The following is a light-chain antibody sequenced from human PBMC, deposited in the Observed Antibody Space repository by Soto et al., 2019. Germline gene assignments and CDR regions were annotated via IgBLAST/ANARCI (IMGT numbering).Light chain of an antibody. CDR1: QSVSSN. J-gene: IGKJ4*01. CDR3: QQFHNWPPLT. V-gene: IGKV3D-15*01. CDR2: DAT. Sequence: DIVMTQSPATLSESPGERVTLSCRASQSVSSNLAWYQQKPGQPPRLLIYDATSRATGIPSRFSGSGSGTDFTLTIIRLQSEDPAVYFCQQFHNWPPLTFGGGTKVEIK.